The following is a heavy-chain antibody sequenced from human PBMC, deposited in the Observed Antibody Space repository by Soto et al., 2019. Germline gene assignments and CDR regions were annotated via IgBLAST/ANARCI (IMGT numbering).Heavy chain of an antibody. CDR1: GFTFSSYW. CDR2: INSDGSST. Sequence: PGGSLRLSCAASGFTFSSYWMHWVRQAPGKGLVWVSRINSDGSSTSYADSVKGRFTISRDNAKNTLYLQMNSLRVEDTAVYYCAILNTARVANVDYCGQGTRVPAPS. D-gene: IGHD5-18*01. CDR3: AILNTARVANVDY. J-gene: IGHJ4*02. V-gene: IGHV3-74*01.